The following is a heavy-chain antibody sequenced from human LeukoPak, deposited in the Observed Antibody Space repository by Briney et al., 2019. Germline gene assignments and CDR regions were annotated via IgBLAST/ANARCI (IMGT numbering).Heavy chain of an antibody. CDR2: IYYSGSI. J-gene: IGHJ4*02. CDR1: GDSISGYY. CDR3: ARLTGNYFPDY. D-gene: IGHD4-11*01. Sequence: SETLSLTCTVSGDSISGYYWTWIRQPPGKGLEWIGYIYYSGSINYNPSLKSRLTISVDTSKNQFSLKLSSVTAADTAVYYCARLTGNYFPDYWGQGTLVTVSS. V-gene: IGHV4-59*01.